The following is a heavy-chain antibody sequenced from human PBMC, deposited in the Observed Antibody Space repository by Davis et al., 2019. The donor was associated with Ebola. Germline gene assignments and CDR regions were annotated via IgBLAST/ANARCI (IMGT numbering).Heavy chain of an antibody. CDR2: INADTGNS. CDR1: GYTFTGHA. J-gene: IGHJ4*02. Sequence: AASVKVSCKASGYTFTGHAMHWMRQATGQRLEWMGWINADTGNSGYSQNFQGRVTISWDTTASTGYVQVNTLTSEDTAVYYCARGISPTGWITDYWGQGTLVTVSS. V-gene: IGHV1-3*01. D-gene: IGHD1-14*01. CDR3: ARGISPTGWITDY.